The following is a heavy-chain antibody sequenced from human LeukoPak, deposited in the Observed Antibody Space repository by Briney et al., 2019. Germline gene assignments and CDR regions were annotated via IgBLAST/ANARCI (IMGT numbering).Heavy chain of an antibody. CDR3: ARDRKGYCSGGSCSLGDY. J-gene: IGHJ4*02. CDR1: GYTFTGYY. CDR2: INPNSGGT. D-gene: IGHD2-15*01. Sequence: ASVKVSCKASGYTFTGYYMHWVRQAPGQGLVWMGWINPNSGGTNYAKKFQGRVTMTRDTSISTAYMELSRLRSDDTAVYYCARDRKGYCSGGSCSLGDYWGQGTLVTVSS. V-gene: IGHV1-2*02.